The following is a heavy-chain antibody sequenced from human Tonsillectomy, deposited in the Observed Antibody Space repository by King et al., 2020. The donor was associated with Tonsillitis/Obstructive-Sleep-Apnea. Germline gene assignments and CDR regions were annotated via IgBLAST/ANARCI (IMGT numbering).Heavy chain of an antibody. CDR3: ARGRYCSSTSCSTPTNNWFDP. CDR2: INHSGSA. J-gene: IGHJ5*02. Sequence: VQLQQWGAGLLKPSETLSLTCAVYVGSFSGYYWSWIRQPPGKGLEWIGEINHSGSANYNPSLKSRVTISVDTSKNQFSLKLSSVTAADTAVYYCARGRYCSSTSCSTPTNNWFDPWGQGTLVTVSS. CDR1: VGSFSGYY. V-gene: IGHV4-34*01. D-gene: IGHD2-2*02.